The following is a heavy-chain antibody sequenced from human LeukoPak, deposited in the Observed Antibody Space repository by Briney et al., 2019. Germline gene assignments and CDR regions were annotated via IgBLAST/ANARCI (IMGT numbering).Heavy chain of an antibody. Sequence: GGSLRLSCAASGFTFSNYWMSWVRQAPGKGLEWVAHINQDGSEKYYVDSVKGRFTISRDNAKNSLYLQMNSLRAEDTAVYYCAKRGCDTNGCPYYFDYWGQGTLVTVSS. CDR2: INQDGSEK. D-gene: IGHD2-8*01. V-gene: IGHV3-7*05. CDR1: GFTFSNYW. J-gene: IGHJ4*02. CDR3: AKRGCDTNGCPYYFDY.